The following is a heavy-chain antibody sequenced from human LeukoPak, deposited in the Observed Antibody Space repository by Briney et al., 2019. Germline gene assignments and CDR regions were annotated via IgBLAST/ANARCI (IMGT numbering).Heavy chain of an antibody. CDR2: IKEDGSEK. CDR1: GFTFSRYW. CDR3: ARGLIGTGGIDF. V-gene: IGHV3-7*01. D-gene: IGHD1/OR15-1a*01. J-gene: IGHJ4*02. Sequence: GGSLRLSCAVSGFTFSRYWMNWVRQAPGKGLEWVANIKEDGSEKNYVDSVKGRFTTSRDNALNPVFLQMDSLRVEDTALYFCARGLIGTGGIDFWGQGTLVTVSS.